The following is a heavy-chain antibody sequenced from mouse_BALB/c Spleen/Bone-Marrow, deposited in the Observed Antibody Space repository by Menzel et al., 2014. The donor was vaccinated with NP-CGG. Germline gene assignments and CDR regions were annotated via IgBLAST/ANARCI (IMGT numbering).Heavy chain of an antibody. V-gene: IGHV3-6*02. Sequence: VQLKESGPGLVKPSQSLSLTCSVTGYSITSGYYWNWIRQFPGNKLEWMGYISYDGSNNYNPSLKNRISITRDTSKSQFFLKLNSVTTEDTATYYCARGGYGFPFDYWGQGTTLTVSS. CDR2: ISYDGSN. CDR1: GYSITSGYY. CDR3: ARGGYGFPFDY. J-gene: IGHJ2*01. D-gene: IGHD2-10*02.